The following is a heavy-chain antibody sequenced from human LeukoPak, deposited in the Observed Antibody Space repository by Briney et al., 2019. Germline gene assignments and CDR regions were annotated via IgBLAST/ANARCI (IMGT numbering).Heavy chain of an antibody. CDR3: ARDGDYDSPFDY. CDR2: IYYSGST. V-gene: IGHV4-59*01. CDR1: GGSISSYY. Sequence: SETLSLTCTVSGGSISSYYWSWIRQPPGKGLEWIGYIYYSGSTNYNPSLKSRVTISVDTSKNQFFLKLSSVTAADTAVYYCARDGDYDSPFDYWGQGTLVTVSS. J-gene: IGHJ4*02. D-gene: IGHD3-22*01.